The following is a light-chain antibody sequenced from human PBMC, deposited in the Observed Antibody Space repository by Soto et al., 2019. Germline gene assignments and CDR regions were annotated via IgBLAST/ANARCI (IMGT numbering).Light chain of an antibody. Sequence: QSVLTQPPSASGSPGQRVTISCSGGSSNIGSNTVTWYQQLPGTAPKLLIYISDQRPSGVPDRFSGSTSAASSSLAISGLQSEAEADDYCVAWYDSLNAPVFGGGTKVTVL. CDR3: VAWYDSLNAPV. V-gene: IGLV1-44*01. J-gene: IGLJ2*01. CDR1: SSNIGSNT. CDR2: ISD.